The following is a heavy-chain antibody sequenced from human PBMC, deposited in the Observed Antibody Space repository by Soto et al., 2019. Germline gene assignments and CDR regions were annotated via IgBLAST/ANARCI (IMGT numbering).Heavy chain of an antibody. V-gene: IGHV3-30*18. CDR3: AKGRGDSWSNYFDY. Sequence: GGSLRLACAASGFTFSTYGMHWGRQTPGKGLEWVAVVSFDGTSRYYADSVRGRFIISRDNSKTTLYLQMDSLRAEDTAVYYCAKGRGDSWSNYFDYWGQGALVTVSS. CDR1: GFTFSTYG. D-gene: IGHD4-4*01. J-gene: IGHJ4*02. CDR2: VSFDGTSR.